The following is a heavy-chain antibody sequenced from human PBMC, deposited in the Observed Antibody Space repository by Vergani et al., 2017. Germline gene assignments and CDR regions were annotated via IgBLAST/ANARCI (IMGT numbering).Heavy chain of an antibody. CDR3: GRGSDNYN. D-gene: IGHD5-24*01. Sequence: VQLVESGGGVVQPGRSLRLSCAASGFTFSSHAMIWVRPGHGQGLEWVSSIKNTGDSTHYADSVKGRFTISRDNSKNTLYLQMNSLGVKDTAVYYCGRGSDNYNWGQGTLVTVSS. V-gene: IGHV3-23*04. CDR1: GFTFSSHA. CDR2: IKNTGDST. J-gene: IGHJ4*02.